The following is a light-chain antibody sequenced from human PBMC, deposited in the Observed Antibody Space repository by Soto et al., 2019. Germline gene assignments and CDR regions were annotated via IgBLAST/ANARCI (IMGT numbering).Light chain of an antibody. CDR1: QSISSH. CDR2: ATF. J-gene: IGKJ1*01. CDR3: QQSYSTPQT. Sequence: DIQMTQSPSSLSASVGDRVTISCRASQSISSHLNWYQQKPGKAPQLLIYATFSLQRGVPSRFSGSGSGTEFTLTINSLQPEDFATYYCQQSYSTPQTFGQGTKVEI. V-gene: IGKV1-39*01.